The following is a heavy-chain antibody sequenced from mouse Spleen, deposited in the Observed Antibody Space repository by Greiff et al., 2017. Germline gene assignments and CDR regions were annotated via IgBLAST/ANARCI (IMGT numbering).Heavy chain of an antibody. Sequence: QVQLMESGAELARPGASVKLSCKASGYTFTSYGISWVKQRTGQGLEWIGEIYPRSGNTYYNEKFKGKATLTADKSSSTAYMELRSLTSEDSAVYFCARRGGTNYFDYWGQGTTLTVSA. CDR2: IYPRSGNT. J-gene: IGHJ2*01. CDR3: ARRGGTNYFDY. V-gene: IGHV1-81*01. D-gene: IGHD3-3*01. CDR1: GYTFTSYG.